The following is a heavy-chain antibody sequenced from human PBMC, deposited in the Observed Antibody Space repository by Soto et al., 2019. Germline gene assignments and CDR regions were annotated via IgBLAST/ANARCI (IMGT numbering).Heavy chain of an antibody. CDR3: ARDRRRTGTTTFDY. J-gene: IGHJ4*02. Sequence: QVQLGESWGGVVQPGRSLRLSCAASGFTFSSYAMHWVRQAPGKGLYLVAVISYDGSNKYYADSVKGRFTISRDNSKNTLYLQMNRLRAEDTAVYYCARDRRRTGTTTFDYLGQGTLVTVSS. CDR2: ISYDGSNK. D-gene: IGHD1-7*01. V-gene: IGHV3-30-3*01. CDR1: GFTFSSYA.